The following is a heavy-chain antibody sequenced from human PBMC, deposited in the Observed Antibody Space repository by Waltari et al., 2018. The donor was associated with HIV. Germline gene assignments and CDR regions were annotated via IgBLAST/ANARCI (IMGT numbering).Heavy chain of an antibody. Sequence: QLQLQESGPGLVKPSETLSPTCTVSGGSISSSCYYWGWIRQPPGKGLEWIGSIYYSGSTYYNPSLKSRVTISVDTSKNQFSLKLSSVTAADTAVYYCARIYGENDYGDGWGQGTLVTVSS. CDR3: ARIYGENDYGDG. J-gene: IGHJ4*02. CDR2: IYYSGST. V-gene: IGHV4-39*07. CDR1: GGSISSSCYY. D-gene: IGHD4-17*01.